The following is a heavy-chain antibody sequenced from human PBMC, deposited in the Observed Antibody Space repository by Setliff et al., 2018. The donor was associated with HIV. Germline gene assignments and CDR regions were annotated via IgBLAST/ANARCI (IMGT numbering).Heavy chain of an antibody. Sequence: PGGSLRLSCVASGFTFSISGVHWVRQAPGKGLEWVTYIEYDESNKRYADNVKGRFTISRDNSKNTLYLQMNSLRLEDTALYYCVKGGMTNAAFNIGGPGTMVTVSS. D-gene: IGHD3-16*01. CDR3: VKGGMTNAAFNI. CDR1: GFTFSISG. V-gene: IGHV3-30*02. CDR2: IEYDESNK. J-gene: IGHJ3*02.